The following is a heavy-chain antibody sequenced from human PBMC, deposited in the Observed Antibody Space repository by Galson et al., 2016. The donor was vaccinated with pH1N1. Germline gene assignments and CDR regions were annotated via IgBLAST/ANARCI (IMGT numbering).Heavy chain of an antibody. Sequence: SLRLSCAASGFTFSNYWMSWVRQAPGKGLEWVANIKEDGSQNYYVDSVKGRFTISRDNAKNSLNLQMNSLRAEDTAVYYCARKGLPDSWGQGTLVTVSS. CDR2: IKEDGSQN. J-gene: IGHJ5*01. CDR1: GFTFSNYW. V-gene: IGHV3-7*04. CDR3: ARKGLPDS.